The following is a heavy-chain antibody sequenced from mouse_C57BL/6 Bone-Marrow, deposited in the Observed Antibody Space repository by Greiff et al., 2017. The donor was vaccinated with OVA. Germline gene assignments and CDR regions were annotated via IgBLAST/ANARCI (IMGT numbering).Heavy chain of an antibody. Sequence: QVQLQQSGAELARPGASVKLSCKASGYTFPSYGISWVKQRTGQGLEWIGEIYPRSGNTYYNEKFKGKATLTADKSSSTAYMELRSLTSEDSAVYFCASYYGSSYYYAMDYWGQGTSVTVSS. D-gene: IGHD1-1*01. J-gene: IGHJ4*01. V-gene: IGHV1-81*01. CDR1: GYTFPSYG. CDR3: ASYYGSSYYYAMDY. CDR2: IYPRSGNT.